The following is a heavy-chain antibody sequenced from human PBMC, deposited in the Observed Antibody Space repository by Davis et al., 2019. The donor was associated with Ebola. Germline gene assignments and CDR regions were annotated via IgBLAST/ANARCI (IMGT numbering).Heavy chain of an antibody. D-gene: IGHD1-26*01. CDR3: ARGGGSYSYRY. J-gene: IGHJ4*02. V-gene: IGHV1-69*04. Sequence: AASVKVSCKASGGTFSSYAISWVRQAPGQGLEWMGRIIPILGIANYAQKFQGRVTITADKSTSTAYMELSSLRSEDTAVYYCARGGGSYSYRYWGQGTLVTVSS. CDR2: IIPILGIA. CDR1: GGTFSSYA.